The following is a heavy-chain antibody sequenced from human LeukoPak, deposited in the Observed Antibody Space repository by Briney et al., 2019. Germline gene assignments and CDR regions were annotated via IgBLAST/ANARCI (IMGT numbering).Heavy chain of an antibody. CDR2: ISTDGSST. CDR1: GFTFSSYW. J-gene: IGHJ4*02. V-gene: IGHV3-74*01. Sequence: QPGGSLRLSCAASGFTFSSYWMHWVRQAPGKGLVWVSRISTDGSSTTYADSVKGRFTISRDNAKNTLYLQMNSLRAEDTAVYCCAKEGEHLALDYWGQGTLVSVSS. D-gene: IGHD1-26*01. CDR3: AKEGEHLALDY.